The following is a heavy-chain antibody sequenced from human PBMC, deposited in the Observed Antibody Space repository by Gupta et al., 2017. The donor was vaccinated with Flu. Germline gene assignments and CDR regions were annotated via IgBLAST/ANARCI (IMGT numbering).Heavy chain of an antibody. CDR2: IHYSTST. CDR1: GFSISSGYW. Sequence: QVQLQESGPGLVKPSETLSLICSDSGFSISSGYWWGWIRQPPGKGLEWIGSIHYSTSTFYNSSLKSRLTISVDTSANQFSLKLTSVTAADTAVYYCARSYQSRNYFDYWGQGARVTVSS. CDR3: ARSYQSRNYFDY. V-gene: IGHV4-38-2*02. J-gene: IGHJ4*02.